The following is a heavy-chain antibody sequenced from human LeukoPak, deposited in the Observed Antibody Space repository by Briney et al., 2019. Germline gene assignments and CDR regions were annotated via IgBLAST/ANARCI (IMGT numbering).Heavy chain of an antibody. D-gene: IGHD4-17*01. J-gene: IGHJ4*02. CDR1: GGSISGYF. V-gene: IGHV4-4*07. CDR2: IHDNGDS. CDR3: ARRGTTVTVFDY. Sequence: PSETLSLTCTVSGGSISGYFWSWIRQPAGKGLEWIGRIHDNGDSNHNPSLKSRVTISVDTSKNQFSLKLSSVTAADTAVYYCARRGTTVTVFDYWGQGTPVTVSS.